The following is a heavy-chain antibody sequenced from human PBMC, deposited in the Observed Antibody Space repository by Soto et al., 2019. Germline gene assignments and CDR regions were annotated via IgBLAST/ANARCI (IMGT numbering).Heavy chain of an antibody. J-gene: IGHJ4*02. CDR2: VYHSGST. CDR3: AMTSTSGTRFDY. CDR1: GGSISTSNW. V-gene: IGHV4-4*02. Sequence: QVQLQESGPGLVKPSGTLSLTCAVSGGSISTSNWWSWVRQPPGKGLEWIGEVYHSGSTNYNPSFKSRVATSVDTSTHHFSLKLHSVTAADTALYYCAMTSTSGTRFDYWAPGSLVSVSS. D-gene: IGHD1-1*01.